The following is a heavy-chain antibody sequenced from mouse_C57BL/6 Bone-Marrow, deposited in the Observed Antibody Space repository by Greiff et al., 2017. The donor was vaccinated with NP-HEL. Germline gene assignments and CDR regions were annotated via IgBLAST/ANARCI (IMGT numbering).Heavy chain of an antibody. J-gene: IGHJ3*01. Sequence: EVHLVESGGDLVKPGGSLKLSCAASGFTFSSYGMSWVRQTPDKRLEWVATISSGGSYTYYPDSVKGRFTISRDNAKNTLYLQMSSLKSEDTAMYYCASRRGFAYWGQGTLVTVSA. CDR2: ISSGGSYT. CDR3: ASRRGFAY. CDR1: GFTFSSYG. V-gene: IGHV5-6*01.